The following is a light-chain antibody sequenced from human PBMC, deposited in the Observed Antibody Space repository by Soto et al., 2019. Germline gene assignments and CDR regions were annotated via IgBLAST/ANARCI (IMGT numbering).Light chain of an antibody. CDR1: QAISNG. CDR3: LQHNSYPWT. V-gene: IGKV1-17*01. CDR2: AAS. Sequence: DIQMTQSPSSLSASVGDRVTITCRASQAISNGLGWYQQKPGKAPRRLINAASSLDSEVPLRFSGSGSGTEFALTISRLQPEDFAIYYCLQHNSYPWTFGQGTKVEIK. J-gene: IGKJ1*01.